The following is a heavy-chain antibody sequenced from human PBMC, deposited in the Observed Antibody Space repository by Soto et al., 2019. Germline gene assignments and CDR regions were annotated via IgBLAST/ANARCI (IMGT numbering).Heavy chain of an antibody. CDR1: GGTFSSYT. CDR3: ARDEAIFGVVHMDV. Sequence: SVKVSCKASGGTFSSYTISWVRQAPGQGLEWMGRIIPILGIANYAQKFQGRVTITADKSTSTAYMELSSLRSEDTAVYYCARDEAIFGVVHMDVWGKGTTVSVSS. V-gene: IGHV1-69*04. CDR2: IIPILGIA. D-gene: IGHD3-3*01. J-gene: IGHJ6*03.